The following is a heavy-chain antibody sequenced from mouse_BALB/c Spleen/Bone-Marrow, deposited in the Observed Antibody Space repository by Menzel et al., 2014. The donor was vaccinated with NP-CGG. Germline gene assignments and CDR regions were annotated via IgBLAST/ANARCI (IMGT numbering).Heavy chain of an antibody. Sequence: VQLQQSGGGLVQPGGSRKLSCAASGFTFSSFGMHWVRPAPEKGLEWVAYISSGSSTIYYADTVKGRFTISRDNPKNTLFLQMTSLRSEDTAMYYCASLTYYAMDYWGQGTSVTVSS. CDR2: ISSGSSTI. CDR1: GFTFSSFG. V-gene: IGHV5-17*02. J-gene: IGHJ4*01. CDR3: ASLTYYAMDY.